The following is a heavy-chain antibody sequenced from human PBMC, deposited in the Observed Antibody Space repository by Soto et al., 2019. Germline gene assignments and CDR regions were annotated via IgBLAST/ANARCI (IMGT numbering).Heavy chain of an antibody. CDR1: GFTFTTDS. CDR2: ISGSGGST. Sequence: GGSLRLSCAASGFTFTTDSMSWVRQAPGKGLEWVSSISGSGGSTYYPDSLKGRFTISRDNSKNTLYLQMNSLRVEDTAVYYCAKPGNFDWSWGQGILVTVSS. D-gene: IGHD3-9*01. CDR3: AKPGNFDWS. J-gene: IGHJ4*02. V-gene: IGHV3-23*01.